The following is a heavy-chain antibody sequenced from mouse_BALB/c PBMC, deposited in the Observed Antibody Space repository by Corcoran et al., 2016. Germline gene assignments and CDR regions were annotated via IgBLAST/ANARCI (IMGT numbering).Heavy chain of an antibody. J-gene: IGHJ3*01. CDR2: IDPANGNT. CDR3: ARSMVTAY. CDR1: GFNIKDTY. D-gene: IGHD2-1*01. Sequence: EVQLQQSGAELVKPGASVKLSCTASGFNIKDTYMHWVKQRPEQGLEWIGRIDPANGNTKYDPKFQGKATITADTSSNTVYLQLSSLTSEDTAVYYCARSMVTAYWGQGTLVTVSA. V-gene: IGHV14-3*02.